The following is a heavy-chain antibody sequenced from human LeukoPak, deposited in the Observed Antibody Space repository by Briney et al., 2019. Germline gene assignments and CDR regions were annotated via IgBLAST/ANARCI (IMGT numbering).Heavy chain of an antibody. CDR2: INPSGGST. CDR1: GYTFTGYY. Sequence: ASVKVSCKASGYTFTGYYMHWVRQAPGQGLDWTGIINPSGGSTSYAQKFQGRVTMTRDTSTSTVYMELSSLRSEDTAVYYCARDNGSGRGPFLDYWGQGTLVTVSS. V-gene: IGHV1-46*01. J-gene: IGHJ4*02. CDR3: ARDNGSGRGPFLDY. D-gene: IGHD2-8*01.